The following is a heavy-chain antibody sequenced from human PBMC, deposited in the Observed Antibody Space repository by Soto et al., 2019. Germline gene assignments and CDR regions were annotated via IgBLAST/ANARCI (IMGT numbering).Heavy chain of an antibody. CDR3: ARRGDHGGLVY. CDR1: GGSISSSSYY. D-gene: IGHD3-10*01. J-gene: IGHJ4*02. V-gene: IGHV4-39*01. Sequence: QLQLQESGPGLVKTSETLSLTCTVSGGSISSSSYYWGWIRQPPGKGLEWIGSIYYSGSTYYNPSLKSRVTISVDTSKNQFSLKLSSVTAADTAVYYCARRGDHGGLVYWGQGTLVTVSS. CDR2: IYYSGST.